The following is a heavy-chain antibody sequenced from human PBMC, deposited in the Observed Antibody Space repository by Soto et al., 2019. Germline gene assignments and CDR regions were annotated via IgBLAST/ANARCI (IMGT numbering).Heavy chain of an antibody. D-gene: IGHD1-1*01. Sequence: SETLSLTCAVYGGSFSGYYWSWIRQPPGKGLEWIGEINHSGSTNYNPSLKSRVTISVDTSKNQFSLKLSSVTAADTAVYYCAAVQLERYFDYWGQGTLVTVSS. CDR2: INHSGST. J-gene: IGHJ4*02. CDR1: GGSFSGYY. V-gene: IGHV4-34*01. CDR3: AAVQLERYFDY.